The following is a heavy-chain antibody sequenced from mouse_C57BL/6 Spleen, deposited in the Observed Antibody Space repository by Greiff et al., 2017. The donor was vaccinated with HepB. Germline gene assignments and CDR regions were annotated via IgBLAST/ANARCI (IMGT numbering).Heavy chain of an antibody. CDR3: ASRYGNYAFAY. V-gene: IGHV2-6*01. J-gene: IGHJ3*01. CDR1: GFSLTSYG. CDR2: IWGVGST. Sequence: QVQLKESGPGLVAPSQSLSITCTVSGFSLTSYGVAWVRQSPGKGLEWLGVIWGVGSTNYNSALKSRLSISKDNSKSQVFVKMNSLQTDDTAMYYCASRYGNYAFAYWGQGTLVTVSA. D-gene: IGHD2-1*01.